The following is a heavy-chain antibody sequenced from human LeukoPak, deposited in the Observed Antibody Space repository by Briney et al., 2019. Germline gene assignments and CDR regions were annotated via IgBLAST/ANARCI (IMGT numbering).Heavy chain of an antibody. CDR3: ARQEWDDFWSDANWYFDL. CDR1: GFTFTGYY. J-gene: IGHJ2*01. Sequence: ASVNVSCKASGFTFTGYYMHWVRQAPGQGLEWMGWINPNSGGTNYAQKFQGRVTMTRDTPISTAYMELSRLRSDDTAVYYCARQEWDDFWSDANWYFDLWGRGTLVTVSS. V-gene: IGHV1-2*02. CDR2: INPNSGGT. D-gene: IGHD3-3*01.